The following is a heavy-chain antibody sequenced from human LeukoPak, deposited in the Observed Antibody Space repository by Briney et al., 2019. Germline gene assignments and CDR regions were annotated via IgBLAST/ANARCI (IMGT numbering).Heavy chain of an antibody. CDR3: VKDVLQWYKFDS. CDR2: IYSGGST. Sequence: GGSLRLSCAASGFTVSSNYMSWVRQAPGKGLEWVSVIYSGGSTYYADSVKGRFTISRDNSKKTVSLQMHSLRREDTAVYYCVKDVLQWYKFDSWGQGTLVIVSS. V-gene: IGHV3-53*05. J-gene: IGHJ4*02. D-gene: IGHD4-23*01. CDR1: GFTVSSNY.